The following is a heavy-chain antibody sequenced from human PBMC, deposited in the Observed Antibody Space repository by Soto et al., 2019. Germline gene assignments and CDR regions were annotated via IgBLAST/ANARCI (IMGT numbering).Heavy chain of an antibody. J-gene: IGHJ3*02. Sequence: QVQLVQSGAEVKKPGASVKVSCKASGYTFTRYTMHWVRQAPGQRLEWMGWINAGKGNTKYSEKLQGRVTITRDTSASTAYMELSSLRSEDTAVYYCASMRVYIWGQGTMVTVSS. V-gene: IGHV1-3*01. CDR2: INAGKGNT. CDR3: ASMRVYI. CDR1: GYTFTRYT.